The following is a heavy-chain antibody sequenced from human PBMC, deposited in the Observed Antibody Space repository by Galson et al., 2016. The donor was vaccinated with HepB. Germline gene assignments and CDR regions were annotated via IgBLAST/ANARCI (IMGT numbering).Heavy chain of an antibody. CDR3: VKDRAGFFGVIGYFDF. CDR2: ISGSGSDT. V-gene: IGHV3-23*01. CDR1: GFPFSSYA. Sequence: SLRLSCAASGFPFSSYAMSWVRQAPGKGLEWVSDISGSGSDTYYADSVKGRFTISRDNSKNTLFLQMSSLRAEDTAIYYCVKDRAGFFGVIGYFDFWGQGTLVTVSS. J-gene: IGHJ4*02. D-gene: IGHD3-3*01.